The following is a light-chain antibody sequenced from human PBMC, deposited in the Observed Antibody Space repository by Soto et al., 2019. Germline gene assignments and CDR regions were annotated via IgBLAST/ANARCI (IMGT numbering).Light chain of an antibody. CDR1: QSVSSSY. CDR3: QQYGSSPG. Sequence: EIVLTQSPGTLSLSPGERATLSCRASQSVSSSYLAWYQQKPGQAPRLLIYGASSRATGIPDRFCGSGSGTDFTLTISRLEPEDFAVYYCQQYGSSPGFGQGTKVEIK. J-gene: IGKJ1*01. CDR2: GAS. V-gene: IGKV3-20*01.